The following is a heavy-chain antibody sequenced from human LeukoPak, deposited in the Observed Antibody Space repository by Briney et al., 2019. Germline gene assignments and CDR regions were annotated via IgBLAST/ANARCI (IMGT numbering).Heavy chain of an antibody. CDR2: IYPGDSDT. J-gene: IGHJ5*02. CDR1: GFSFTSYW. CDR3: ATFGGYCSSTSCRNWFDP. V-gene: IGHV5-51*01. D-gene: IGHD2-2*01. Sequence: GESLKISCKASGFSFTSYWIGWVRQMPGKGLEWMGIIYPGDSDTRYSPSFQGQVTISADKSISTAYLQWSSLKASDTAMYYCATFGGYCSSTSCRNWFDPWGQGTLVTVSS.